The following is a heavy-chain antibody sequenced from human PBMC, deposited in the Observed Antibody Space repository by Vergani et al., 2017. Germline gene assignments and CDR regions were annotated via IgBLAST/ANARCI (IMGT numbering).Heavy chain of an antibody. J-gene: IGHJ4*02. V-gene: IGHV3-9*01. CDR2: ISWNSGAV. CDR3: VKGPTIYGEVNDYFDN. CDR1: GITFWKFG. Sequence: EVDLVESGGGLAQPGGSLRLSCEASGITFWKFGMHWVRQGPGKGLEWVSGISWNSGAVDYADSVRGRFTVSRDNAKKSLYLQMHSLRDEDTALYYCVKGPTIYGEVNDYFDNWGQGTLVIVSS. D-gene: IGHD3-3*01.